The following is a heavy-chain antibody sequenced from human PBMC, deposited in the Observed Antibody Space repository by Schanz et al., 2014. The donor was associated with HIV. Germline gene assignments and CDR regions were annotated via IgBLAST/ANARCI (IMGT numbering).Heavy chain of an antibody. Sequence: QVQLQESGPGLVKPSQTLSLTCTVSGDSISSGGYYWSWIRQHPGKGLEWIGYIYYSGNTYYNPSLKSRVAISVDTSKNQFSRSLGSVTAADTAVYYCARENHQPTGTHEVGKPQYRSGLDVWGQGTTVTVSS. CDR2: IYYSGNT. V-gene: IGHV4-31*03. CDR3: ARENHQPTGTHEVGKPQYRSGLDV. D-gene: IGHD1-1*01. CDR1: GDSISSGGYY. J-gene: IGHJ6*02.